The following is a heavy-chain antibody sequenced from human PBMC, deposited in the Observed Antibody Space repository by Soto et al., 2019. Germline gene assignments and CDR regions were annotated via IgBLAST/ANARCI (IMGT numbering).Heavy chain of an antibody. V-gene: IGHV1-18*01. J-gene: IGHJ6*02. CDR1: GYTFTSYG. CDR3: ARDGSEWELLLRHYGMDV. CDR2: ISAYNGNT. D-gene: IGHD1-26*01. Sequence: QVQLVQSGAEVKKPGASVKVSCKASGYTFTSYGISWVRQAPGQGLEWMGWISAYNGNTNYAQKLQGRGTMTTDTSTSTAYMELRSLRSDDTAVYYCARDGSEWELLLRHYGMDVWGQGTTVTVSS.